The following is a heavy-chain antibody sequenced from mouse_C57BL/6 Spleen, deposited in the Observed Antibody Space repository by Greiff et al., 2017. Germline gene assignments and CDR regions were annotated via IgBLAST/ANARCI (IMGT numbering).Heavy chain of an antibody. CDR3: TTLRQLRLRSY. D-gene: IGHD3-2*02. CDR1: GFNIKDDY. V-gene: IGHV14-4*01. J-gene: IGHJ2*01. Sequence: EVQGVESGAELVRPGASVKLSCTASGFNIKDDYMHWVKQRPEQGLEWIGWIDPENGDTEYASKFQGKATITADTSSNTAYLQLSSLTAEDTAVYYCTTLRQLRLRSYWGQGTTLTVSS. CDR2: IDPENGDT.